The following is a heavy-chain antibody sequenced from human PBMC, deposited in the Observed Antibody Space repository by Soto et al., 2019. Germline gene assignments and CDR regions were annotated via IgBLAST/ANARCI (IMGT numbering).Heavy chain of an antibody. D-gene: IGHD4-17*01. J-gene: IGHJ4*02. CDR1: GLTFRNDW. Sequence: LRLSCAGSGLTFRNDWLSWVRQAPGKGLEWVANINQDGSERYYVDSVRGRFTISRDNVENSLYLQLNSLRPEDTAVYYCAVYGYGVSAAAYWGQGTLVTVSS. CDR3: AVYGYGVSAAAY. V-gene: IGHV3-7*03. CDR2: INQDGSER.